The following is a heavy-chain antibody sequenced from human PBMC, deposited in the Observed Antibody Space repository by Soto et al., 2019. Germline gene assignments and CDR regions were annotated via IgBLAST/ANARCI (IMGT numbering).Heavy chain of an antibody. CDR1: GGSISSATYY. V-gene: IGHV4-39*01. Sequence: QLEMQASGPGLVRPSETLSLTCIVSGGSISSATYYWGWIRQPPGKGLEWIGSIYYGGDTYYSPSLKSRVTISVDTSMNQFSLKLTSVSAADTAMYYCARQATTSWSYWGQGTLVTVSS. CDR3: ARQATTSWSY. J-gene: IGHJ4*02. CDR2: IYYGGDT. D-gene: IGHD2-2*01.